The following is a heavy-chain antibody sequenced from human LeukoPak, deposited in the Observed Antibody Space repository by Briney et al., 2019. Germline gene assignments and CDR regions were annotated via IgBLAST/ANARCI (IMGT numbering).Heavy chain of an antibody. J-gene: IGHJ6*03. Sequence: GASVKVSCKASGYTFTGYYMHWVRQAPGQGLEWMGWINPNSGGTNYAQKLQGRVTMTTDTSTSTAYMELRSLRSDDTAVYYCARAGGGSGWYLGPYYYYMDVWGKGTTVTVSS. D-gene: IGHD6-19*01. CDR1: GYTFTGYY. V-gene: IGHV1-2*02. CDR2: INPNSGGT. CDR3: ARAGGGSGWYLGPYYYYMDV.